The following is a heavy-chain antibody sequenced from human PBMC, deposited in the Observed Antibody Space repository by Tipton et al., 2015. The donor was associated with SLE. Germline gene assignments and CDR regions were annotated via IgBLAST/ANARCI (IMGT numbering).Heavy chain of an antibody. J-gene: IGHJ4*02. Sequence: GSLRLSCVASGFNFGVYWMHWVRQAPGKGLVWVSRIKNDGTMTDYADSVRGRFTVSRDNAKNTLYLQMNSLRAEDTAVYFCARTDYVDYWGQGTQVTVS. CDR3: ARTDYVDY. V-gene: IGHV3-74*01. CDR1: GFNFGVYW. CDR2: IKNDGTMT.